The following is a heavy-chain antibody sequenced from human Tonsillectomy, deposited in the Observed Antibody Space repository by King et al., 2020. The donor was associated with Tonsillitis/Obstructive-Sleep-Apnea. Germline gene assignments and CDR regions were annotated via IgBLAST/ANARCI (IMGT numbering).Heavy chain of an antibody. CDR2: ISTSSSSK. Sequence: VQLVESGGGLVKPGGSLRLSCAASGFSFSSYSMNWVRQAPGKGLEWVSSISTSSSSKYYADSAKGRFTISRDNAKNSLYLQMNSLRAEDTAVYYCGGEGENWNACSYWGQGTLVTVSS. D-gene: IGHD1-1*01. J-gene: IGHJ4*02. CDR1: GFSFSSYS. CDR3: GGEGENWNACSY. V-gene: IGHV3-21*01.